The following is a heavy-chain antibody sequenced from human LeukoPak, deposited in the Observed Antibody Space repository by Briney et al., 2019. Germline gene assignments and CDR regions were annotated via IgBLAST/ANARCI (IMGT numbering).Heavy chain of an antibody. J-gene: IGHJ2*01. CDR2: IDPNSGGT. CDR3: AKEADIVSFDL. D-gene: IGHD2-15*01. Sequence: GASVKVSCKASGYTFTGNHVHWVRQAPGQGLEWMGWIDPNSGGTKYAQKFQDRVTMTSDTSISTAYMELSGLRSDATAVYFCAKEADIVSFDLWGRGTLVTVSS. CDR1: GYTFTGNH. V-gene: IGHV1-2*02.